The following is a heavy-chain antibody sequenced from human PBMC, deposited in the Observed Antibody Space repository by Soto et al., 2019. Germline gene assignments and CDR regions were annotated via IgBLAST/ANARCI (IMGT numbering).Heavy chain of an antibody. V-gene: IGHV3-23*01. CDR2: ISGSGGST. D-gene: IGHD3-3*01. J-gene: IGHJ4*02. Sequence: GGSLRLSCAASGFTFSSYAMSWVRQAPGKGLEWVSAISGSGGSTYYADSVKGRFTISRDNSKNTLYLQMNSLRAEDTAVYYCAKDPLGFWSGYYFDYWGQGTLVTVFS. CDR3: AKDPLGFWSGYYFDY. CDR1: GFTFSSYA.